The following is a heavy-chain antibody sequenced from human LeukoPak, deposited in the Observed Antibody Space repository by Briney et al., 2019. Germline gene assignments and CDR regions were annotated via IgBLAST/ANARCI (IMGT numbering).Heavy chain of an antibody. J-gene: IGHJ4*02. V-gene: IGHV3-23*01. D-gene: IGHD3-16*01. CDR1: GFTFGTHA. CDR2: ISRGSIT. CDR3: AKDLGDWSASQIDY. Sequence: PGGSLRLSCVASGFTFGTHAMSWVRQVPGKGLERVSGISRGSITYYSDSVKGRFTISRDNSKGTLYLQMNTLRAEDTAIYYCAKDLGDWSASQIDYWGQGTLVTVSS.